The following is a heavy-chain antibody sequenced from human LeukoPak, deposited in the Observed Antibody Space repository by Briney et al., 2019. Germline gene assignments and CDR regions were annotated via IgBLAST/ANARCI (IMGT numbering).Heavy chain of an antibody. V-gene: IGHV4-31*03. D-gene: IGHD2-15*01. J-gene: IGHJ4*02. Sequence: PSQTLSLTCTVSGGSIGSGGYSWSWIRQHPGKGLEWIGYIYYSGSTYYNPSLKSRVTISVDTSKNQFSLKLSSVTAADTAVYYCASLLYCSGGSCYGDYFDYWGQGTLVTVSS. CDR1: GGSIGSGGYS. CDR2: IYYSGST. CDR3: ASLLYCSGGSCYGDYFDY.